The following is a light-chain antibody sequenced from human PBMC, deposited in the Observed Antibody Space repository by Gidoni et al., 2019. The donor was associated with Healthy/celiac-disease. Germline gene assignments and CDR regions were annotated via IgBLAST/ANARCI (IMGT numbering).Light chain of an antibody. V-gene: IGLV3-19*01. J-gene: IGLJ3*02. CDR1: SLRSYY. Sequence: SSELNQDPAVSVALGPTVRIKCQGDSLRSYYASWYQQQPGQAPVLVIYGKNNRPSCIPDRFSGSSSGNTASLTITGAQAEDEADYYCNSRDSSGNHDWVFGGWTKLTVL. CDR3: NSRDSSGNHDWV. CDR2: GKN.